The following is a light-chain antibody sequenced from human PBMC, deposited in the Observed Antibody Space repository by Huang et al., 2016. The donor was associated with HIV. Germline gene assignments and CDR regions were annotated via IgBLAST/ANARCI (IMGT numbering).Light chain of an antibody. CDR1: QSLSSRY. CDR2: GAS. Sequence: EVVLTQSPDTLSSSPVERVTVSCRASQSLSSRYIAWYQQRPGQAPRLLIYGASTRATDIPDRFSGSGSGTDFTLTINRLEPADFAMYYCQQYGTSPYTFGQGTNLEIK. V-gene: IGKV3-20*01. CDR3: QQYGTSPYT. J-gene: IGKJ2*01.